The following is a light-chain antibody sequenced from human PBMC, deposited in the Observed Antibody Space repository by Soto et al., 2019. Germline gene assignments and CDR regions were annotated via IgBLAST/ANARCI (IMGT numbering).Light chain of an antibody. Sequence: DIQMTQSPSSLSASVGDRVTITCRASQSISSYLNWYQQKPGKAPKLLIYAASSLQSGVPSRFSGSGSGTDFTLTISSLQPDDFATYHCQHYNSYYEAFGQGTKVDIK. CDR1: QSISSY. CDR3: QHYNSYYEA. CDR2: AAS. V-gene: IGKV1-39*01. J-gene: IGKJ1*01.